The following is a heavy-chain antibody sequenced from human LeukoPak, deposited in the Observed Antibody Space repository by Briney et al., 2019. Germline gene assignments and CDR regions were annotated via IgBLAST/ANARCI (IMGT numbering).Heavy chain of an antibody. CDR2: IWYDGSNK. J-gene: IGHJ4*02. V-gene: IGHV3-33*08. CDR3: ARDPPPNIVGAIPFDY. Sequence: PGGSLRLSCAASGLTFSGYDMHWVRQAPGKGPEWVAVIWYDGSNKYYADSVKGRFTIPRDNSKNTLYLQMNSLRAEDTAVYYCARDPPPNIVGAIPFDYWGQGTLVTVSS. CDR1: GLTFSGYD. D-gene: IGHD1-26*01.